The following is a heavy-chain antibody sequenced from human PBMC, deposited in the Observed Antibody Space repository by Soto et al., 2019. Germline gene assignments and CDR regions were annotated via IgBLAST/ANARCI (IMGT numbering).Heavy chain of an antibody. CDR1: GFTFSSYG. V-gene: IGHV3-33*01. CDR2: IWYDGSNK. CDR3: AREMTVYYFDY. Sequence: QVQLVESGGGVVQPGRSLRLSCAASGFTFSSYGMHWVRQAPGKGLEWVAVIWYDGSNKYYADSVKGRFTISRDNSKNTLYLQMNSLRAEDTAVYYCAREMTVYYFDYWGQGTLVTVSS. J-gene: IGHJ4*02.